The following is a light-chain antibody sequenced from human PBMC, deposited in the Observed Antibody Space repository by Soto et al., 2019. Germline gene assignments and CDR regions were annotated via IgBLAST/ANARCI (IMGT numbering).Light chain of an antibody. Sequence: EVVMTQSPATLSVSPGERATLSCRASQIFGGNLAWYQQKPGQAPRLLLYRASTRATGIPDRFRGSGSGTEFTLTISRLQSEDSAIYYCQQYNHWPTFGQGTKVEIK. V-gene: IGKV3-15*01. CDR2: RAS. CDR3: QQYNHWPT. J-gene: IGKJ1*01. CDR1: QIFGGN.